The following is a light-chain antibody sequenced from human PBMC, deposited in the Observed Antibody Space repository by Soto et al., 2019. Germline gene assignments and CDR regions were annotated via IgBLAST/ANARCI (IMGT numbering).Light chain of an antibody. CDR1: QCVSSNY. CDR2: GAS. V-gene: IGKV3-20*01. J-gene: IGKJ1*01. Sequence: EIVLTQSPGTLSLSPGERATLACGASQCVSSNYLAWYQQKPGQAPRLLIYGASSRATGIPDRFSGSGSGTDFTLTISSLQSEDFAVYYCQQYNKWPRGTFGQGTKVDIK. CDR3: QQYNKWPRGT.